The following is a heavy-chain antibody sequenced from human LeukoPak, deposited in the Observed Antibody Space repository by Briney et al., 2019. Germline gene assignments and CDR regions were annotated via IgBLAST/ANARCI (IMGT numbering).Heavy chain of an antibody. V-gene: IGHV4-4*02. CDR3: ARDPSSGQYNYYFDY. J-gene: IGHJ4*02. Sequence: SGTLSLTCAVSGGSISSSNWWSWVRQPPGKGLEWIGEIYHSGSTNYNPSLKSRVTISVDKSKNQFSLKLSSVTAADTAVYYCARDPSSGQYNYYFDYWGQGTLVSVSS. CDR2: IYHSGST. D-gene: IGHD6-19*01. CDR1: GGSISSSNW.